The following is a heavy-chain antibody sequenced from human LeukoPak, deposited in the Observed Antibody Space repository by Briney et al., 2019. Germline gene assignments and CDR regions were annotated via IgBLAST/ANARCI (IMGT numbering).Heavy chain of an antibody. Sequence: GASVKVSCKASGYTFTGYYMHWVRQAPGQGLEWMGWINPNSGGTNYAQKFQGRVTMTRDTSISTAYMELSRLRSDDTAVYYCAREGPAATAIPRPTNDAFDIWGQGTMVTVSS. V-gene: IGHV1-2*02. CDR3: AREGPAATAIPRPTNDAFDI. J-gene: IGHJ3*02. CDR2: INPNSGGT. CDR1: GYTFTGYY. D-gene: IGHD2-2*02.